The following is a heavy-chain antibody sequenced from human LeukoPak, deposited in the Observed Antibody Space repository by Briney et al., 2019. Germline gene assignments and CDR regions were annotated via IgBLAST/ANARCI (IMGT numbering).Heavy chain of an antibody. J-gene: IGHJ3*02. CDR1: GGTFSSYA. Sequence: SVKVSCKASGGTFSSYAISWVRQAPGQGLEWMGGIIPIFGTANYAQKFQGRVTITADESTSTAYMELSSLRSEDTAVYYCARDPEGDDSSGYYYANNAFDIWGQGTMVTVSS. CDR3: ARDPEGDDSSGYYYANNAFDI. CDR2: IIPIFGTA. D-gene: IGHD3-22*01. V-gene: IGHV1-69*13.